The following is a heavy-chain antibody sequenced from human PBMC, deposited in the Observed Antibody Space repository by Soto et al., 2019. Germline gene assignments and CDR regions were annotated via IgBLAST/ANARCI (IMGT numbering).Heavy chain of an antibody. D-gene: IGHD3-9*01. Sequence: ASVKVSCKASGYIFTGYHIHWVRQAPGRGLKWMGWINPNSGDTEYAQNFQGRVTMTRDTSFNLVYMEMSGLMSDDTAVYYCARDARGTRGFDEMDIWGQGTTVTVSS. V-gene: IGHV1-2*02. CDR1: GYIFTGYH. CDR3: ARDARGTRGFDEMDI. J-gene: IGHJ6*02. CDR2: INPNSGDT.